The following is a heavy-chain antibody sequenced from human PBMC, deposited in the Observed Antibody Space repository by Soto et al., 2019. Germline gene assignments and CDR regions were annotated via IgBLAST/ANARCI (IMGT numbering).Heavy chain of an antibody. CDR1: GFAFNNYA. CDR3: ARIDKFNSQSSGGANRFDY. D-gene: IGHD3-22*01. V-gene: IGHV3-23*01. J-gene: IGHJ4*02. CDR2: ITTGVMS. Sequence: EVQLLESGGGLVQPGGSLRLLCAGSGFAFNNYAMTWVRQAPGKGLEWVSTITTGVMSFYGNTVQGRFTISRDNTESTVYLQMNSLRAEDTAVYHFARIDKFNSQSSGGANRFDYWGQGTLVTVSS.